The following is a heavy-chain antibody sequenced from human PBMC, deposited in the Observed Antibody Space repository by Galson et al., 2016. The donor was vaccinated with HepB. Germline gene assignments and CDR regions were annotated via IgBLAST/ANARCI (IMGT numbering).Heavy chain of an antibody. Sequence: SVKVSCKASGGTLSSYLISWLRQAPGQGLEWMGGIIPIVDSANYAQKFRGRVTITADKTTSTAYMGLRSLRSEDTAVYYCARDYDRRGWFDPWGQGTLVTVSS. V-gene: IGHV1-69*06. CDR1: GGTLSSYL. CDR3: ARDYDRRGWFDP. CDR2: IIPIVDSA. D-gene: IGHD3-16*01. J-gene: IGHJ5*02.